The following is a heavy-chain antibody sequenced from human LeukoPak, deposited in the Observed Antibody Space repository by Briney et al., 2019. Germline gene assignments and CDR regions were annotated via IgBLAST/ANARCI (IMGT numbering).Heavy chain of an antibody. CDR2: ISYDGSNK. V-gene: IGHV3-30*18. Sequence: PGRSLRLSCAASGFTFSSYGMHWVRQASGKGLEWVAVISYDGSNKYYAGSVKGRFTISRDNSKNTLYLQMNSLRAEDTAVYYCAKPITMIVGQDLDAFDIWGQGTMVTVSS. D-gene: IGHD3-22*01. CDR1: GFTFSSYG. CDR3: AKPITMIVGQDLDAFDI. J-gene: IGHJ3*02.